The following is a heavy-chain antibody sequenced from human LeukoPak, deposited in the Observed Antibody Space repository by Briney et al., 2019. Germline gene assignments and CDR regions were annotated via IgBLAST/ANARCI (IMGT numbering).Heavy chain of an antibody. CDR1: GFTFSNFW. J-gene: IGHJ4*02. V-gene: IGHV3-7*01. CDR2: IKQDGSEK. CDR3: ARDRYSGSYYVPGFDY. Sequence: GGSLRLSCAASGFTFSNFWMTWIRQTPGKGLEWVANIKQDGSEKYYVDSVKGRFTVSRDNAKNSLYLQMNSLRADDTAVYYCARDRYSGSYYVPGFDYWGQGTLVTVSS. D-gene: IGHD1-26*01.